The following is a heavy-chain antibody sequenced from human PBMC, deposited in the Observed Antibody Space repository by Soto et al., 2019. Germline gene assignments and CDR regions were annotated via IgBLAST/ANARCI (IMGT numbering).Heavy chain of an antibody. CDR1: GGSISSSSYY. V-gene: IGHV4-39*01. CDR3: ARHSAARLYYYYGMDV. CDR2: IYYSGST. J-gene: IGHJ6*02. Sequence: PSETLSLTCTVSGGSISSSSYYWGWIRQPPGKGLEWIGSIYYSGSTYYNPSLKSRVTISVDTSKNQFSLKLSSVTAADTAVYYCARHSAARLYYYYGMDVWGQGTTVTVSS. D-gene: IGHD6-6*01.